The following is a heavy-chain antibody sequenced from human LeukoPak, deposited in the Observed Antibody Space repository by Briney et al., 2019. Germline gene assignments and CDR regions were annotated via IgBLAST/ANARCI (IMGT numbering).Heavy chain of an antibody. Sequence: SGTLSLTCGVSGGSISNTNWWSWIRQPPGKGLEWIGYIYYSGSTYYNPSLKSRVTIPVDTSKNQFSLKLSSVTAADTAVYYCARDGPHDSSGFWGQGTLVTVSS. V-gene: IGHV4-30-4*01. D-gene: IGHD3-22*01. CDR1: GGSISNTNW. CDR2: IYYSGST. J-gene: IGHJ4*02. CDR3: ARDGPHDSSGF.